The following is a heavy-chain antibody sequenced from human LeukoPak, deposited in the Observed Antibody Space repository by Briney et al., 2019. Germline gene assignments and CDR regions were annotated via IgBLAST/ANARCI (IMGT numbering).Heavy chain of an antibody. CDR2: IIPIFGTA. D-gene: IGHD6-13*01. J-gene: IGHJ5*02. Sequence: GASVKVSCKASGGTFSSYAISWVRQAPGQGLGWMGGIIPIFGTANYAQKFQGRVTITTDESTSTAYMELSSLRSEDTAVYYCARARIAAAGTMRWFDPWGQGTLVTVSS. CDR3: ARARIAAAGTMRWFDP. V-gene: IGHV1-69*05. CDR1: GGTFSSYA.